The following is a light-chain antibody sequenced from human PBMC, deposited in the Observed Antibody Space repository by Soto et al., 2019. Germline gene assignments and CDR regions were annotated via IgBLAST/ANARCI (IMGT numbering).Light chain of an antibody. CDR2: EVN. CDR3: CSHAGSSTLYV. CDR1: SSDVGSYNL. Sequence: QPVLTQPASGAGSPGQSITISCTGTSSDVGSYNLVSWYQQHPGKAPKLMIYEVNKRPSGVSNRFSGSKSGNTASLTISGLQAEDEVDYYCCSHAGSSTLYVFGTGTKVTVL. J-gene: IGLJ1*01. V-gene: IGLV2-23*02.